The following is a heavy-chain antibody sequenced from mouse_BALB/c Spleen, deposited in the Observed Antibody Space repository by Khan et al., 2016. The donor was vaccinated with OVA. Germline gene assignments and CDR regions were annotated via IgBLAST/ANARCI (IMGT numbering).Heavy chain of an antibody. D-gene: IGHD1-1*01. CDR1: CYSITSDYA. J-gene: IGHJ2*01. Sequence: EVQLQESGPGLVKPSQSLSLTCTVTCYSITSDYAWNWIRQFPGNKLEWMGFISYSGNTNYNPSLKSRISITRDTSKNQFFLQLNSVTTEDTARYYCARVYGGDFDYWGQGTTLTVSS. CDR3: ARVYGGDFDY. CDR2: ISYSGNT. V-gene: IGHV3-2*02.